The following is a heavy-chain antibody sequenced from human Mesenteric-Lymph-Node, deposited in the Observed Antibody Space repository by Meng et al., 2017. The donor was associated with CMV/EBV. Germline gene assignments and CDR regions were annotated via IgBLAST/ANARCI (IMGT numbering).Heavy chain of an antibody. CDR3: ARALHCSSASCYWNYFYYGMDV. Sequence: GESLKISCRGSGFSFSDYYMIWFRQAPGRGLEWISYIDQSGNTVHYADSVKGRFTISRDNLKSSLYLHMDTLKVEDTAVYYCARALHCSSASCYWNYFYYGMDVWGQGTTVTVSS. CDR2: IDQSGNTV. J-gene: IGHJ6*02. CDR1: GFSFSDYY. D-gene: IGHD2-2*01. V-gene: IGHV3-11*04.